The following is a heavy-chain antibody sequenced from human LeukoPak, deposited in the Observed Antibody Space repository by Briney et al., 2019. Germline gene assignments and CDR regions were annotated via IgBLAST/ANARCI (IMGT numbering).Heavy chain of an antibody. J-gene: IGHJ3*02. CDR2: ISSSGSTI. CDR1: GFTVSSNY. CDR3: ARRDSGYYSSAAFDI. V-gene: IGHV3-11*04. Sequence: PGGSLRLSCAASGFTVSSNYMSWVRQAPGKGLEWVSYISSSGSTIYYADSVKGRFTISRDNAKNSLYLQMNSLRAEDTAVYYCARRDSGYYSSAAFDIWGQGTMVTVSS. D-gene: IGHD3-22*01.